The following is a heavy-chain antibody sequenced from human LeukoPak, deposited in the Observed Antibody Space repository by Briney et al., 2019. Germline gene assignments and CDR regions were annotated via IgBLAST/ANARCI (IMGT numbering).Heavy chain of an antibody. CDR3: ARAAYDSTGYLTL. CDR2: IWYDGTNK. Sequence: GGSLRLSCAASGFTFSSYGMHWVRQAPGKGLEWVAVIWYDGTNKYYADFVKGRFTISRDSSKNTLYLQMNNLRAEDTAIYYCARAAYDSTGYLTLWGQGTLVTVSS. J-gene: IGHJ4*02. CDR1: GFTFSSYG. V-gene: IGHV3-33*01. D-gene: IGHD3-22*01.